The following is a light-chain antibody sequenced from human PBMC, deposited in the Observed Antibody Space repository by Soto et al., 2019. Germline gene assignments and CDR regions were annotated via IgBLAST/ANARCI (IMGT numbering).Light chain of an antibody. V-gene: IGKV3-20*01. CDR3: QQYGSSPPT. Sequence: IVLTKSPCTLSLSPGERTTLSCRASQSISRYLAWYQQKPGQGPRLLIYGASSRATGTPDRFSGSGSGTDFTLTINRLEPEDFALYYCQQYGSSPPTFGQGTKVDI. CDR1: QSISRY. CDR2: GAS. J-gene: IGKJ1*01.